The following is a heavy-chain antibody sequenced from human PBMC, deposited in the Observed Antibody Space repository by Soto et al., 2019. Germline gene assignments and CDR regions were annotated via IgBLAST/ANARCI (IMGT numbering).Heavy chain of an antibody. CDR2: ISAYNGNT. CDR3: ARSPESAYWFAP. V-gene: IGHV1-18*01. Sequence: QVQLVQSGAEVKKPGASVKVSCKASGYTFTSYGISWVRQAPGQGLEWMGWISAYNGNTNYAQKLQGRVTMTTDTTTSTSNMELRSLRSDDTAGYYCARSPESAYWFAPWGQGTLVTVSS. CDR1: GYTFTSYG. D-gene: IGHD2-21*01. J-gene: IGHJ5*02.